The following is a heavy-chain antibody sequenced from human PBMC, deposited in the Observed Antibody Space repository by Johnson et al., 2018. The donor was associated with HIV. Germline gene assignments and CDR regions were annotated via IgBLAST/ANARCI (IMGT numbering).Heavy chain of an antibody. J-gene: IGHJ3*02. CDR3: AREGAWEVRPGAFDI. CDR1: GFTFSSYA. CDR2: IYSGGST. Sequence: VQLVESGGGLVQPGGSLRLSCAASGFTFSSYAMSWVRQAPGKGLEWVSVIYSGGSTYYADSVKGRFAISRDNSKNTLYLQMNSLRAEDTAVYYCAREGAWEVRPGAFDIWGQGTMVTVSS. D-gene: IGHD1-26*01. V-gene: IGHV3-66*01.